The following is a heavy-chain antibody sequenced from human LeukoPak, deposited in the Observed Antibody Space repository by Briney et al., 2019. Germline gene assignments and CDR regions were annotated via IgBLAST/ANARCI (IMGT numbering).Heavy chain of an antibody. D-gene: IGHD3-22*01. J-gene: IGHJ2*01. CDR3: ARISYYDSSGNWYFDL. V-gene: IGHV1-18*01. CDR2: ISAYNGNT. CDR1: GYTFTSYG. Sequence: ASVKVSCKASGYTFTSYGISWVRQAPGQGLEWMGWISAYNGNTNYAQKLQGRVTMTTDTSTSTAYMELRSLRSDDTAVYYCARISYYDSSGNWYFDLWGRGTLVTVSS.